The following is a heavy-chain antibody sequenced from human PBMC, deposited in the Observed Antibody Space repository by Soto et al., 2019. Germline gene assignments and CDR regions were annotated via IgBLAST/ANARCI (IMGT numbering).Heavy chain of an antibody. CDR3: ARDVMITFGGVIVRSAFDY. CDR1: GFTVSSNY. D-gene: IGHD3-16*02. V-gene: IGHV3-66*01. Sequence: EVQLVESGGGLVQPGGSLRLSCAASGFTVSSNYVSWVRQAPGKGLEWVSVIYSGGSTYYADSVKGRFTISRDNSKNTLYLQMNSLRAEDTAVYYCARDVMITFGGVIVRSAFDYWGQGTLVTVSS. J-gene: IGHJ4*02. CDR2: IYSGGST.